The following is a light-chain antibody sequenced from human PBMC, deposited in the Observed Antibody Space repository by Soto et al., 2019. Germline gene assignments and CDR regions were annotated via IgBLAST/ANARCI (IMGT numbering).Light chain of an antibody. J-gene: IGLJ1*01. CDR2: DVS. Sequence: QSVLTQPVSVSGSPGQSITISCVGTSSDIGDYNYVSWYQQHPGKVPKVIIFDVSNRPSGGSYRFSGTKSGNTASLTVSGLQAEDEAHYYCCSYTRSGTLIFGTGTKLTVL. CDR3: CSYTRSGTLI. CDR1: SSDIGDYNY. V-gene: IGLV2-14*01.